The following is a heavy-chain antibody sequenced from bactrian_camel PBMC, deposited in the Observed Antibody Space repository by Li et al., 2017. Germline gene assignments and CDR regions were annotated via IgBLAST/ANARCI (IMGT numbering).Heavy chain of an antibody. V-gene: IGHV3S31*01. D-gene: IGHD1*01. CDR1: GFTSSSCA. CDR2: INGAGGST. J-gene: IGHJ4*01. CDR3: VPVTLPGVGVTSTNGYCNL. Sequence: VQLVESGGDLVQPGGSLRLSCAASGFTSSSCAMSWVRQAPGKGLEWVSAINGAGGSTYYADSVKGRFTISRDNAKNTLYLQMNSLKPEDAGVYYCVPVTLPGVGVTSTNGYCNLWGQGTQVTVS.